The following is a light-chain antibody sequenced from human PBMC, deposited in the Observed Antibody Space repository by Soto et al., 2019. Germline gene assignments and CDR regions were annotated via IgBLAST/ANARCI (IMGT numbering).Light chain of an antibody. CDR3: QPLNSHPRT. CDR2: GAS. V-gene: IGKV1-9*01. J-gene: IGKJ2*01. CDR1: QAIYSY. Sequence: DIQLTQSPFFLSASVGDRVTISCRASQAIYSYLAWYQQKPGKAPKLLIFGASKLQSGVPSRFSGSGSGTEFTLTISSLQPKDFATYYCQPLNSHPRTFGQGTKLEIK.